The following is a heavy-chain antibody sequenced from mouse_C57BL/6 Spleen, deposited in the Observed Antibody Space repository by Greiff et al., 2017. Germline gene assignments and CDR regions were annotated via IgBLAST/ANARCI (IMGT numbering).Heavy chain of an antibody. V-gene: IGHV1-69*01. CDR3: ARGDDGPYGFAY. CDR2: IDPSDGYT. J-gene: IGHJ3*01. D-gene: IGHD2-3*01. CDR1: GYTFTSYW. Sequence: QVQLQQPGAELVMPGASVKLSCKASGYTFTSYWMHWVKQRPGQGLEWIGEIDPSDGYTNYNQKFKGKSTLTVDKSSSTAYMQLISLTSEDSAVYSCARGDDGPYGFAYWGQGALVTVSA.